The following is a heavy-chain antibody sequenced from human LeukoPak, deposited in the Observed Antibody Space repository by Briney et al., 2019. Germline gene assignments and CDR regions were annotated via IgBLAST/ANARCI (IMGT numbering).Heavy chain of an antibody. V-gene: IGHV3-23*01. CDR3: AKGDRIVGAPGPYYFDY. D-gene: IGHD1-26*01. J-gene: IGHJ4*02. CDR1: GFTFSSYA. CDR2: ISGSGGST. Sequence: PGGSLRLSCAASGFTFSSYAMSWVRQAPGKGLEWVSAISGSGGSTYYADSVKGRFTISRDNSKNTLYLQMNSLRAEDTAVYYCAKGDRIVGAPGPYYFDYWGQGTLVTVSS.